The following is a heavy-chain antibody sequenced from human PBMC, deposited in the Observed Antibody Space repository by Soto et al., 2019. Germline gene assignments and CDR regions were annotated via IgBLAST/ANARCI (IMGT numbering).Heavy chain of an antibody. V-gene: IGHV4-39*01. Sequence: SETLSLTCVVSGGSISTRDSYWGWVRQAPGKGLEFIGSSYYTRSTYYNPPLESRVTVSVDTSENHFSLKLTSVTAADTAVYYCVKQGYYGSGTYYIPDYWGPGILVTVSS. CDR1: GGSISTRDSY. CDR2: SYYTRST. CDR3: VKQGYYGSGTYYIPDY. J-gene: IGHJ4*02. D-gene: IGHD3-10*01.